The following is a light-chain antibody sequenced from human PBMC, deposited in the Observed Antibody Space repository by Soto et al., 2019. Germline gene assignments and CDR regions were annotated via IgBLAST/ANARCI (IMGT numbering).Light chain of an antibody. CDR2: STK. CDR3: GLYMGSGIWV. CDR1: SGSVSTSYY. V-gene: IGLV8-61*01. Sequence: QAVVTQEPSFSVSPGGTVTLTCGLSSGSVSTSYYPSWYQQTPGQAPRTLIYSTKTRSSGVPDRFSGSILGNKAALTITGAQADDESDYYCGLYMGSGIWVFGGGTKLTVL. J-gene: IGLJ3*02.